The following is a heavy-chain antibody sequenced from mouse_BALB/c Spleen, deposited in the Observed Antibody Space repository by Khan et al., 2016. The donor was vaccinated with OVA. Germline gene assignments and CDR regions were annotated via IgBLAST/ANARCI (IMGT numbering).Heavy chain of an antibody. Sequence: QIQLVQSGPELKKPGETVKISCKASGYTFTNYGMNWVKQAPGKGLKWMGWINTNTGEPTYAEEFKGRFAFSLETSASTAYLQINNLKNEDTATXSCERWDCSGSYSWFVYWGQGTLVTVSA. D-gene: IGHD2-12*01. J-gene: IGHJ3*01. CDR1: GYTFTNYG. V-gene: IGHV9-3*02. CDR2: INTNTGEP. CDR3: ERWDCSGSYSWFVY.